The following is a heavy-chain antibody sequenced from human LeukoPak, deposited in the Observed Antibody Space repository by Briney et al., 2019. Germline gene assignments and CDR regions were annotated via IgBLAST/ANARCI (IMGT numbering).Heavy chain of an antibody. CDR3: ARTLWDGPGDYYDSSGYFGY. V-gene: IGHV4-34*01. CDR2: INHSGST. CDR1: GGSFSGYY. J-gene: IGHJ4*02. Sequence: SETLSLTCAVYGGSFSGYYWSWIRQPPGKGLEWIGEINHSGSTNYNPSLKSRVTISVDTSKNQFSLKLSSVTAADTAVYYCARTLWDGPGDYYDSSGYFGYRGQGTLVTVSS. D-gene: IGHD3-22*01.